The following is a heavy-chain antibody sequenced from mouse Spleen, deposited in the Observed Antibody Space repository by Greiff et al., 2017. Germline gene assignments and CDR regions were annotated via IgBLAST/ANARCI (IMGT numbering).Heavy chain of an antibody. Sequence: EVQGVESGGGLVKPGGSLKLSCAASGFTFSSYAMSWVRQTPEKRLEWVATISDGGSYTYYPDNVKGRFTISRDNAKNNLYLQMSHLKSEDTAMYYCARDQGFSFAYWGQGTLVTVSA. CDR3: ARDQGFSFAY. CDR2: ISDGGSYT. D-gene: IGHD3-3*01. V-gene: IGHV5-4*01. CDR1: GFTFSSYA. J-gene: IGHJ3*01.